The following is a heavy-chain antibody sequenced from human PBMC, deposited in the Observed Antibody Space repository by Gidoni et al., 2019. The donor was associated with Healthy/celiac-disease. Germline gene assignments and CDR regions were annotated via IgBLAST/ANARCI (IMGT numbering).Heavy chain of an antibody. Sequence: EVQLLESGGGLVQPGGSLRLSCAASGFTFSSYAMSWVRQAPGKGLEWVSAISGSGGSTYYADSVKGRFTISRDNSKNTLYLQMNSLRAEDTAVYYCAKGGRDIVVVPAAIGEGVYWGQGTLVTVSS. CDR1: GFTFSSYA. CDR2: ISGSGGST. CDR3: AKGGRDIVVVPAAIGEGVY. D-gene: IGHD2-2*02. V-gene: IGHV3-23*01. J-gene: IGHJ4*02.